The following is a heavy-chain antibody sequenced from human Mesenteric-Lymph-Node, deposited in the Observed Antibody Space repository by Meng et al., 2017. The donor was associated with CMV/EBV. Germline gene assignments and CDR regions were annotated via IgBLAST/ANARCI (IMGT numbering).Heavy chain of an antibody. CDR3: ASSLLPHYNYYYYYGMDV. J-gene: IGHJ6*02. Sequence: GESLKISCAASGFTFSSYGMHWVRQAPGKGLEWVAFIRYDGSNKYYADSVKGRFTISRDNSKNTLYLQMNSLRAEDTAVYYCASSLLPHYNYYYYYGMDVWGQGTTVTVSS. CDR1: GFTFSSYG. D-gene: IGHD2-15*01. CDR2: IRYDGSNK. V-gene: IGHV3-30*02.